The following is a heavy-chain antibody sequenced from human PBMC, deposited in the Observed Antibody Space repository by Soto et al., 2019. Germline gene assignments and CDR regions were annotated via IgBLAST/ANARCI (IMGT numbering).Heavy chain of an antibody. CDR3: AREPDFWSGLGSGP. Sequence: GVPVKVSCKDSGFSFTCCSLWWACQAPGQGLEWMGWISAYNGNTNYAQKLQGRVTMTTDTSTSTAYMELRSLRSDDTAVYYCAREPDFWSGLGSGPWGQGTLVTVSS. V-gene: IGHV1-18*01. CDR2: ISAYNGNT. D-gene: IGHD3-3*01. CDR1: GFSFTCCS. J-gene: IGHJ5*02.